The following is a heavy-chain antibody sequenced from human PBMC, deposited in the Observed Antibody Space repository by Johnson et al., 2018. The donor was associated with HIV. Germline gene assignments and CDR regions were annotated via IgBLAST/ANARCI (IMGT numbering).Heavy chain of an antibody. CDR2: ISWNSGSI. V-gene: IGHV3-9*01. J-gene: IGHJ3*02. CDR3: AKDTEAAAGTDDAFDI. CDR1: GFTFDDYA. Sequence: LVESGGGLVQPGRSLRLSCAASGFTFDDYAMHWVRQAPGKGLEWVSGISWNSGSIGYADSVKGRFTISRDNAKNSLYLQMNSLRAEDTALYYCAKDTEAAAGTDDAFDIWGQGTMVTVSS. D-gene: IGHD6-13*01.